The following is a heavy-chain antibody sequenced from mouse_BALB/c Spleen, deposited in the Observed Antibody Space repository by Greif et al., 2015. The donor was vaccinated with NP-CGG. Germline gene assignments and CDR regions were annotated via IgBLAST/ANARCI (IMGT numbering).Heavy chain of an antibody. V-gene: IGHV5-6-4*01. D-gene: IGHD1-1*01. CDR2: ISSGGSYT. Sequence: EVKVVESGGGLVKPGGSLKLSCAASGFTFSSYTMSWVRQTPEKRLEWVATISSGGSYTYYPDSVKGRFTISRDNAKNTLYLQMSSLKSEDTAMYYCTRETTDWYFDVWGAGTTVTVSS. CDR3: TRETTDWYFDV. J-gene: IGHJ1*01. CDR1: GFTFSSYT.